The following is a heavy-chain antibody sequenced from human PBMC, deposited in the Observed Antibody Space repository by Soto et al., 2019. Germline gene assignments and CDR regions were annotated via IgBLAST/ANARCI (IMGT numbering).Heavy chain of an antibody. CDR3: ARDQKKGIAVAGTKNYYYGMDV. CDR2: IYYSGST. V-gene: IGHV4-59*01. CDR1: CGSISSYY. J-gene: IGHJ6*02. D-gene: IGHD6-19*01. Sequence: PSETLSLTCTVSCGSISSYYWSWIRQPPGKGLEWIGYIYYSGSTNYNPSLKSRVTISVDTSKNQFSLKLSSVTAADTAVYYCARDQKKGIAVAGTKNYYYGMDVWGQGTTVTVSS.